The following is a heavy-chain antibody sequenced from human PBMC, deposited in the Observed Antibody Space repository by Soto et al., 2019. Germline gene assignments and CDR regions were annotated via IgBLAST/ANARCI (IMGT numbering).Heavy chain of an antibody. CDR2: INHSGST. D-gene: IGHD2-2*01. CDR1: GGSFSGYY. J-gene: IGHJ5*02. Sequence: SETLSLTCAVYGGSFSGYYWSWIRQPPGKGLEWIGEINHSGSTNYNPSLKGRVTISVDTSKNQFSLKLSSVTAADTAVYYCARASRLGYCSSTSCPGWFDPWGQGTLVTVSS. V-gene: IGHV4-34*01. CDR3: ARASRLGYCSSTSCPGWFDP.